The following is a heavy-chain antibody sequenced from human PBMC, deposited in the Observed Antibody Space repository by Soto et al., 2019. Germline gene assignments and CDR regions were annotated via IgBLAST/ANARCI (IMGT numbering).Heavy chain of an antibody. Sequence: QVQLVESGGGVVQPGRSLRLSCAASGFTFSSYGMNWVRQAPGKGLEWVAVIGYDGSNKYNADSVKGRFTISRDNSENTLYLQMNSLRAEDTAIYYCARDFSVVVGTNAYKWFDPWGQGTLVTVSS. CDR1: GFTFSSYG. J-gene: IGHJ5*02. CDR3: ARDFSVVVGTNAYKWFDP. V-gene: IGHV3-33*01. CDR2: IGYDGSNK. D-gene: IGHD2-15*01.